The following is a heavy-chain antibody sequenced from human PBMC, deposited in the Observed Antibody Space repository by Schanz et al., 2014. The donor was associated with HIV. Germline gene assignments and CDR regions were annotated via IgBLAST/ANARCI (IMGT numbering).Heavy chain of an antibody. V-gene: IGHV3-23*01. J-gene: IGHJ6*02. Sequence: EVQLLESGGGLVQPGGSLRLSCAASGFTFSSDAMSWVRQAPGTGLEWVSIISGSGGSTYYADSVKGRFTISRDNSKNTLYLQMNRLRAEDTAVYYCAREDCSGGSCFSNYYYYAMDVWGQGTTVTVSS. D-gene: IGHD2-15*01. CDR3: AREDCSGGSCFSNYYYYAMDV. CDR1: GFTFSSDA. CDR2: ISGSGGST.